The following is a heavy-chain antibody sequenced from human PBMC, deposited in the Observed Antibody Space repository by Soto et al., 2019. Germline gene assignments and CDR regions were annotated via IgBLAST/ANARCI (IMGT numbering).Heavy chain of an antibody. V-gene: IGHV3-74*01. CDR1: GFTFSYYW. D-gene: IGHD1-26*01. CDR2: IHSDGSST. Sequence: DVQLLESGGGLVQPGESLRLSCAASGFTFSYYWMHWVRQAPGMGLVWVSRIHSDGSSTTYADSVKGRFTISRDNARNTLYLRMNSLRAEDTAVYYCARGDRGAFDLWGQGTVLTVSS. CDR3: ARGDRGAFDL. J-gene: IGHJ3*01.